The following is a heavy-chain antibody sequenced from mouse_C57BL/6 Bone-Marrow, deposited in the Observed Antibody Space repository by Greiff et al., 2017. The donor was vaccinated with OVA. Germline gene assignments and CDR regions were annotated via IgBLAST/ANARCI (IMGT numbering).Heavy chain of an antibody. D-gene: IGHD1-1*01. V-gene: IGHV3-6*01. CDR1: GYSITSGYY. J-gene: IGHJ4*01. Sequence: EVKLVESGPGLVKPSQSLSLTCSVTGYSITSGYYWYWIRQFPGNKLAWVGFKSYDGSNNYNPYLKNRITITRDPSKNQLFLKLNSVTTDDTATYYCARWTTVVAHDDMDYGGQGTSVTVSS. CDR2: KSYDGSN. CDR3: ARWTTVVAHDDMDY.